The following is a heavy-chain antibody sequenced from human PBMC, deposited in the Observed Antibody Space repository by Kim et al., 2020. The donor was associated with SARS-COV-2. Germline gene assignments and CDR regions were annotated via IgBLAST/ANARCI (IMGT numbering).Heavy chain of an antibody. J-gene: IGHJ4*02. D-gene: IGHD1-7*01. V-gene: IGHV3-23*01. CDR2: ISGSGGST. Sequence: GGSLRLSCAASGFTFSSYAMSWVRQAPGKGLEWVSAISGSGGSTYYADSVKGRFTISRDNSKNTLYLQMNSLRAEDTAVYYCAKGGNWNYVPVTYYFDYWGQGTLVTVSS. CDR3: AKGGNWNYVPVTYYFDY. CDR1: GFTFSSYA.